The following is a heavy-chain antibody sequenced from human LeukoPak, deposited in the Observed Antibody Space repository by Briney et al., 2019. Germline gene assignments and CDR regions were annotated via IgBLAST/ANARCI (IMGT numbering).Heavy chain of an antibody. CDR2: INSDGNRT. Sequence: PGGSLRLSCAASGFTFSSYAMSWVRQAPGKGLVWVSRINSDGNRTNYADFVKGRFTISRDNAKNTLYVQINSLRAEDTAVYYCARESSDWFSDAFDIWGQGTVVTVSS. D-gene: IGHD6-19*01. J-gene: IGHJ3*02. V-gene: IGHV3-74*01. CDR3: ARESSDWFSDAFDI. CDR1: GFTFSSYA.